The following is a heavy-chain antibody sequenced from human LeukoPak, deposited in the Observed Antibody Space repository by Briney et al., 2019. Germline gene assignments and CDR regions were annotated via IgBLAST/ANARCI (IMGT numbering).Heavy chain of an antibody. J-gene: IGHJ5*02. Sequence: TGGSLRLSCAASGFTFSSYWMHWVRQAPGKGLVWVSRINSDGSSTSYADSVKGRFTISRDNAKNTLYLQMNSLRAEDTAVYYCARRGITMVRGARLPSFDPWGQGTLVTVSS. V-gene: IGHV3-74*01. CDR2: INSDGSST. D-gene: IGHD3-10*01. CDR3: ARRGITMVRGARLPSFDP. CDR1: GFTFSSYW.